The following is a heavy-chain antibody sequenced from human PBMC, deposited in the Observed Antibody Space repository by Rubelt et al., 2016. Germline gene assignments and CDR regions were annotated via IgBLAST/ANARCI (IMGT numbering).Heavy chain of an antibody. CDR3: ASGYYYDSSGYWMYGQSRDY. CDR1: GGSISSSSYY. D-gene: IGHD3-22*01. J-gene: IGHJ4*02. Sequence: QLQPQESGPGLVKPSETLSLTCTVSGGSISSSSYYWGWIRQPPGKGLEWIGSTYYSGRTYYNPALQSRVTISVDTAKNTFTLKLSSVTVEDTAVYYWASGYYYDSSGYWMYGQSRDYWGQGTLVTVSS. V-gene: IGHV4-39*01. CDR2: TYYSGRT.